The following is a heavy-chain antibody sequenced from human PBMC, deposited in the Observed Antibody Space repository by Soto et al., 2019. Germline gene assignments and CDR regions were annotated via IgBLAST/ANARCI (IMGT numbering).Heavy chain of an antibody. CDR3: ARVVGALGHWFDP. V-gene: IGHV1-18*01. J-gene: IGHJ5*02. CDR2: ISAYNGNT. Sequence: QVQLEQSGAEVKKPGASVKVSCKASGYTFTSYGISWVRQVPGQGLEWMGRISAYNGNTNYAQKLQGRVTMTTATSTSTAYRELRSLRSDDTAVYYCARVVGALGHWFDPWGQGTLVTVSS. D-gene: IGHD1-26*01. CDR1: GYTFTSYG.